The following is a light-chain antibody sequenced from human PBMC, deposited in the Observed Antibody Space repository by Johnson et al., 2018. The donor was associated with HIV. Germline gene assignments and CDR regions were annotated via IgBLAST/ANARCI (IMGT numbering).Light chain of an antibody. V-gene: IGLV1-51*01. Sequence: QSVLTQPPSVSAAPGQKVTISCSGSSSNIGNNYVSWYQQLPGTAPKLLIYDTDKRPSGIPDRFSGSKSGTSATLGISGLQTGDEAYYYCGTWDNSLSAGVFGRGLKCTVL. CDR2: DTD. CDR3: GTWDNSLSAGV. CDR1: SSNIGNNY. J-gene: IGLJ1*01.